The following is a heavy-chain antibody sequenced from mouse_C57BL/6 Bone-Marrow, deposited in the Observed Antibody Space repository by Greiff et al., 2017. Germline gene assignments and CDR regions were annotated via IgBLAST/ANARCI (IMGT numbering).Heavy chain of an antibody. CDR2: IEPNSGGT. V-gene: IGHV1-72*01. CDR3: ARSKLRRAMDY. D-gene: IGHD1-2*01. J-gene: IGHJ4*01. Sequence: VQLQQSGAELVQPGASVKLSCKASGYTFTSYWMHWVKQRPGRGLEWIGRIEPNSGGTKYNEKFKSKATLTVDKPSSTAYMQLSSLTSEDAAVYYCARSKLRRAMDYWGQGTSVTVSS. CDR1: GYTFTSYW.